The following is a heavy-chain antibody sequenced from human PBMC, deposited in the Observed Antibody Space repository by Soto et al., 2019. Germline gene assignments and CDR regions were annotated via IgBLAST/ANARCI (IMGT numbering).Heavy chain of an antibody. CDR1: GLSFSNAW. D-gene: IGHD3-10*01. V-gene: IGHV3-15*01. Sequence: PGGSLRLSCAASGLSFSNAWMSWVRQAPGKGLEWVGHIKSKPDGGTTDFAAPVKGRFTISRDDSNNMVYLQMNSLKTEDTALYYCTTDRYYGSGARWFDPWGQGTLVTVSS. CDR3: TTDRYYGSGARWFDP. J-gene: IGHJ5*02. CDR2: IKSKPDGGTT.